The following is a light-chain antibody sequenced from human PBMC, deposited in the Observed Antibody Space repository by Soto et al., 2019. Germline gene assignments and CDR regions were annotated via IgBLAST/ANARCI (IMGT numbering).Light chain of an antibody. CDR2: GAS. CDR1: QSLGTDY. J-gene: IGKJ2*01. CDR3: QQYAYSPPHT. Sequence: EIGLTQSPGTLSLSPGERATLSCRASQSLGTDYLAWYQQKPGQAPRLLIYGASRRATGIPDRFSGSGSGADFTLTISPLEPEDFAVYYCQQYAYSPPHTFGQGTKLEMK. V-gene: IGKV3-20*01.